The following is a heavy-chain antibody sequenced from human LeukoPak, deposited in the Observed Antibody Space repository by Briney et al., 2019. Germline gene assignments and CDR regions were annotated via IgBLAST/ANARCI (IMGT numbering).Heavy chain of an antibody. CDR2: IHNSGTT. Sequence: PPETLSVTRAVCLGPLSGYFWSWIRHSSGGGREWSGEIHNSGTTNYNPSLNSRVTISEDTSKNQFYLNLSSVTAADTAVYYCARRYYYNLGSFPFDFWGQGTLVTVSS. CDR3: ARRYYYNLGSFPFDF. J-gene: IGHJ4*02. D-gene: IGHD3-10*01. V-gene: IGHV4-34*01. CDR1: LGPLSGYF.